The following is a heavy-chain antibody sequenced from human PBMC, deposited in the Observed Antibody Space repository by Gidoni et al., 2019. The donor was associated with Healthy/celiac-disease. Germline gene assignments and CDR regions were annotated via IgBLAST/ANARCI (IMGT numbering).Heavy chain of an antibody. CDR1: GGSIRSSSYY. V-gene: IGHV4-39*01. Sequence: QLQLQESGPGLVTPSETLSLTCTVSGGSIRSSSYYWGWIRQPPGKGLEWIGSIYYSGSTSYNPSLKSRVTISGDTSKNQFSLKLISVTAADTAVYYCARHEAHYYDSSGYPDYWGQGTLVTVSS. D-gene: IGHD3-22*01. CDR2: IYYSGST. J-gene: IGHJ4*02. CDR3: ARHEAHYYDSSGYPDY.